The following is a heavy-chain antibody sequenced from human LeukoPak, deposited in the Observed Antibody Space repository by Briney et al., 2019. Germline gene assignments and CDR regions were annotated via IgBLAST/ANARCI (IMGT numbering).Heavy chain of an antibody. CDR3: ARAPDSSGYYSFDY. CDR1: GYTFTSYD. Sequence: ASVKVSCKASGYTFTSYDINCVRQATGQGLEWMGWMNPNSGNTGYAQKFQGRVTMTRNTSISTAYMELSSLRSEDTAAYYCARAPDSSGYYSFDYWGQGTLVTVSS. J-gene: IGHJ4*02. CDR2: MNPNSGNT. V-gene: IGHV1-8*01. D-gene: IGHD3-22*01.